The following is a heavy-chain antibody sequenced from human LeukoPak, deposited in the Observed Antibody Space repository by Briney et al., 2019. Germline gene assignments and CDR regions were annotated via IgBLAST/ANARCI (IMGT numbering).Heavy chain of an antibody. CDR3: TRRPRDGYNSLHYYYYGMDV. V-gene: IGHV3-73*01. CDR1: GFTFSGSA. Sequence: GGSLRLSCAASGFTFSGSAMHWVRQASGKGLEWVGRIRSKANSYATAYAASVKGMFTISRDDSKNTAYLQMNSLKTEDTAVYYCTRRPRDGYNSLHYYYYGMDVWGQGTTVTVS. CDR2: IRSKANSYAT. J-gene: IGHJ6*02. D-gene: IGHD5-24*01.